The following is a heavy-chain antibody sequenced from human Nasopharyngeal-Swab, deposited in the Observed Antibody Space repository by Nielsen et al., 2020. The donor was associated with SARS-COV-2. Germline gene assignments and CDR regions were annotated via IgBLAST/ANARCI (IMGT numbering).Heavy chain of an antibody. V-gene: IGHV4-34*01. J-gene: IGHJ6*02. CDR2: INHSGST. Sequence: SETLSLICAVYGGSFSGYYWSWIRQPPGKGLEWIGEINHSGSTNYNPSLKSRVTISVDTSKNQFSLKLSSVTAADTAVYYCARGSTVTTFYYYYYGMDVWGQGTTVTVSS. D-gene: IGHD4-17*01. CDR1: GGSFSGYY. CDR3: ARGSTVTTFYYYYYGMDV.